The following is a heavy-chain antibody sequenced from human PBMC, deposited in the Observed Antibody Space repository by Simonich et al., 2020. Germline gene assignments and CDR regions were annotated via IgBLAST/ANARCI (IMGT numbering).Heavy chain of an antibody. V-gene: IGHV4-38-2*01. J-gene: IGHJ6*02. CDR2: IYHRGRT. D-gene: IGHD6-13*01. Sequence: QVQLQESGPGLVKPSETLSLTCAVSGYSISSGYYWGWIRRPPGKGLEWIGSIYHRGRTNYNPALKSRVTISVDTSKNQFSLKLSSVTAADTAVYYCARVGYSNYYYYGMDVWGQGTTVTVSS. CDR1: GYSISSGYY. CDR3: ARVGYSNYYYYGMDV.